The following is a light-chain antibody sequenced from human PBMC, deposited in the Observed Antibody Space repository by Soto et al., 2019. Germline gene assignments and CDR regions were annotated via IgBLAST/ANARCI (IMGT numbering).Light chain of an antibody. Sequence: EIVLTQSPATLSLSPGTGATLSCRASQIVTSSLAWYQQRPGQAPRLLIYDTFTRATGIPARFSAKGAGTDFTLTISSLEPEDSAVYFCQLRSDWPPNYTFGQGTKVDIK. CDR3: QLRSDWPPNYT. V-gene: IGKV3-11*01. CDR1: QIVTSS. J-gene: IGKJ2*01. CDR2: DTF.